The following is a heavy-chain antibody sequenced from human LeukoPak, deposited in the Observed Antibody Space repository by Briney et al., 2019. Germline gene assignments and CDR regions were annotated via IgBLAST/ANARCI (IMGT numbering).Heavy chain of an antibody. CDR1: GGPFSGYY. CDR3: ARGRGYSYGYQYYYDSSGYFVFDY. Sequence: SETLSLTCAVYGGPFSGYYWRWMRQPPGKGLERIGEINHSGSANYNPSLKSQVTISVDTSKNQFSLKLSSVTAADTAVYYCARGRGYSYGYQYYYDSSGYFVFDYWGQGTLVTVSS. D-gene: IGHD3-22*01. V-gene: IGHV4-34*01. J-gene: IGHJ4*02. CDR2: INHSGSA.